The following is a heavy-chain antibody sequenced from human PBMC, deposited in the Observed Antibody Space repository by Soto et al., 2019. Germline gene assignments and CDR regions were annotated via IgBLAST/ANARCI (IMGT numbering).Heavy chain of an antibody. J-gene: IGHJ6*02. Sequence: EVQLLESGGGLVQPGGSLRLSCAASGFTFSSYAMSWVRQAPGKGLEWVSAISGSGGSTYYADSVKGRFTISRDNSKNTLYLQMNSLRAEDTAVYYCAKDRTVVVVAAEFYYYYGMDVWGQGTTVTVSS. D-gene: IGHD2-15*01. CDR2: ISGSGGST. V-gene: IGHV3-23*01. CDR3: AKDRTVVVVAAEFYYYYGMDV. CDR1: GFTFSSYA.